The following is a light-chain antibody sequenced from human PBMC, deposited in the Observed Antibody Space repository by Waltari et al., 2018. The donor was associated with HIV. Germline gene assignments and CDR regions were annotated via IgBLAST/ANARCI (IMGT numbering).Light chain of an antibody. Sequence: QSVLTQPPSVSGAPGLRVTLSCTGSSSNIGAGYDVHWFQQLPGTAPKLLISGNSNPPSGVPDRFSGSKSGTSASLAITGLQAEDEADYYCQSYDSSMSLYVFGSGTKVTVL. CDR2: GNS. CDR1: SSNIGAGYD. J-gene: IGLJ1*01. V-gene: IGLV1-40*01. CDR3: QSYDSSMSLYV.